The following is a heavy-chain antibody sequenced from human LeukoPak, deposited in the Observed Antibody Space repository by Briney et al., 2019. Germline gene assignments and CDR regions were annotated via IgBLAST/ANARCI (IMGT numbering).Heavy chain of an antibody. CDR2: ISAYNGNT. D-gene: IGHD2-2*01. CDR1: GYTFTSYG. J-gene: IGHJ4*02. V-gene: IGHV1-18*01. CDR3: ARLDCSSTSCHSDY. Sequence: GASVNVSCKASGYTFTSYGISWGRQAPGQGLEWMGWISAYNGNTNYAQKLQGRVTMTTDTSTSTAYMELRSLRSDDTAVYYCARLDCSSTSCHSDYWGQGTLVTVSS.